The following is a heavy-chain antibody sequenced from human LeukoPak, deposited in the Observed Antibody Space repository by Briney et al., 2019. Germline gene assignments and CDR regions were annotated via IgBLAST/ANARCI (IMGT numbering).Heavy chain of an antibody. CDR1: GGTFSSYA. Sequence: SVKVSCKGSGGTFSSYAISWVRQAPGQGLEWMGGIMPIFGTANYAQKFQGRVTITTDESTSTAYMELSSLRSEDTAVYYCASGSIAARPALYYYYYMDVWGKGTTVTVSS. J-gene: IGHJ6*03. D-gene: IGHD6-6*01. V-gene: IGHV1-69*05. CDR3: ASGSIAARPALYYYYYMDV. CDR2: IMPIFGTA.